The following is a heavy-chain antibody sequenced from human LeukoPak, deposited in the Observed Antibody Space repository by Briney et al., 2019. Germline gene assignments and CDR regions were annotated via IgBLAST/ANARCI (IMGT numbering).Heavy chain of an antibody. CDR1: GFPFSTYA. CDR3: VQRVASNY. J-gene: IGHJ4*02. D-gene: IGHD2-15*01. V-gene: IGHV3-23*01. Sequence: GGSLRLSCTASGFPFSTYAMAWVRQAPAKGLDWLSSTSGSGGTTNYADSVKGRFTLSRDNSKNTLYLQMNNLRAEDTAVYYCVQRVASNYWGQGTLVTVSS. CDR2: TSGSGGTT.